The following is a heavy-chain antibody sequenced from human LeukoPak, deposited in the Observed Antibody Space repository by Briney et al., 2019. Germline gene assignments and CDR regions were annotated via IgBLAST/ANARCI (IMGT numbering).Heavy chain of an antibody. CDR3: ARHIREHFDWSLDY. J-gene: IGHJ4*02. Sequence: SETLSLTCTVSGGSISSYYWSWIRQPPGKGLEWIGYIYYSGSTNYNPSLKSRVTISVDTSKNQFSLKLSSVTAADTAVYYCARHIREHFDWSLDYWGQGTLVTVTS. CDR1: GGSISSYY. D-gene: IGHD3-9*01. V-gene: IGHV4-59*08. CDR2: IYYSGST.